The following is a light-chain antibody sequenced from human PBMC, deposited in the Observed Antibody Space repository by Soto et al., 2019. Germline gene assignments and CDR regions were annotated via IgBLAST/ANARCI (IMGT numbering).Light chain of an antibody. CDR1: QSISSE. V-gene: IGKV1-6*01. CDR2: AAS. CDR3: QQDYSYPRT. J-gene: IGKJ4*01. Sequence: GPRLTITCRASQSISSELAWYQQKPGKAPKLLIYAASSLQSGVPSRFSGSGSGTDFTLTISSLQPDDVANYYCQQDYSYPRTFGRGTKVDIK.